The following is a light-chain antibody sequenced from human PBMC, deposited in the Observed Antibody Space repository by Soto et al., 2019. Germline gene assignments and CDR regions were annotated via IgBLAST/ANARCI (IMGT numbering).Light chain of an antibody. V-gene: IGLV1-44*01. CDR1: SSNIGRNT. CDR2: SSD. Sequence: QSVLTQPPSASGTPGQRVTISCSGSSSNIGRNTVKWYRQLPGTAPKLLMGSSDQRPSGVPDRVSGSQSGTSASLAISGLQSEDEAGYICGAWDDSLNAWAFGGGTKLTVL. CDR3: GAWDDSLNAWA. J-gene: IGLJ3*02.